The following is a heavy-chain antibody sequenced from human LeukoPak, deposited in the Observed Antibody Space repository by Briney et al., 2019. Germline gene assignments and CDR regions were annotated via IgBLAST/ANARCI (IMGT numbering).Heavy chain of an antibody. Sequence: GGSLRLSCAASGFNFSYYGMNWVRQAPGKGLEWVSFISNTGNHIYYADSVKGRFTISRDNSKNTLYLQMNSLRAEDTAVYYCARAIRYFDWLLSYYFDYWGQGTLVTVSS. V-gene: IGHV3-21*04. D-gene: IGHD3-9*01. J-gene: IGHJ4*02. CDR2: ISNTGNHI. CDR3: ARAIRYFDWLLSYYFDY. CDR1: GFNFSYYG.